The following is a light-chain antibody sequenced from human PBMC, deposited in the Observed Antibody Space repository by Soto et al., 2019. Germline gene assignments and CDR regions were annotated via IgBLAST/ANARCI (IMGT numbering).Light chain of an antibody. CDR1: QSVSSSY. Sequence: EIVLTQSPGTLSLSPGERATISCRASQSVSSSYLAWYQQKPGQAPRLLIYGASSRATGIPDRFSGSGSGTDFTLTISRPEPEDFAVCYCQQYGSSPLLTFGGGTKVDIK. J-gene: IGKJ4*01. V-gene: IGKV3-20*01. CDR2: GAS. CDR3: QQYGSSPLLT.